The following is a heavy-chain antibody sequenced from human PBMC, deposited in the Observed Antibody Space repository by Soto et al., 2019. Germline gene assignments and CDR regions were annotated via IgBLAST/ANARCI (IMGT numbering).Heavy chain of an antibody. CDR3: AKDQWSSSWYYYYGMDV. D-gene: IGHD6-13*01. Sequence: QVQLVESGGGVVQPGRSLRLSCAASGFTFSSYGMHWVRQAPGKGLEWVAVISYDGSNKYYADSVKGRFTISRDNSKNTLYLQVNSLRAEDTAVYYCAKDQWSSSWYYYYGMDVWGQGTTVTVSS. CDR1: GFTFSSYG. V-gene: IGHV3-30*18. J-gene: IGHJ6*02. CDR2: ISYDGSNK.